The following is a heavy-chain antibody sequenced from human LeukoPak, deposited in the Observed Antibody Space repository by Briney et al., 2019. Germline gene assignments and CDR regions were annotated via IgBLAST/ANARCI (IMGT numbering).Heavy chain of an antibody. V-gene: IGHV4-59*01. Sequence: PSETLSLTCTVSGGSISSYYWSWIRQPPGKGLEWIGYIYYSGSTNYNPSLKSRVTISVDTSKSQFSLKLSSVTAADTAVYYCARGPYSYGFIDYWGQGTLVTVSS. CDR3: ARGPYSYGFIDY. CDR1: GGSISSYY. CDR2: IYYSGST. D-gene: IGHD5-18*01. J-gene: IGHJ4*02.